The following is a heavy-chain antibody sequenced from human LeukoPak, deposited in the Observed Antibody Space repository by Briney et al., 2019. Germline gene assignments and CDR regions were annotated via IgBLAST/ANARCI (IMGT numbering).Heavy chain of an antibody. CDR2: ISSSGGTI. D-gene: IGHD3-9*01. Sequence: GGSLRLSCAASGFTFSNYEMNWVRQAPGKGLEWVSYISSSGGTIYYADFVKGRFSVSRDNAKNSLFLQMNSLRAEDTAVYYCAKYYDILTGYYNVRYFDSWGQGTLVTVSS. CDR3: AKYYDILTGYYNVRYFDS. V-gene: IGHV3-48*03. J-gene: IGHJ4*02. CDR1: GFTFSNYE.